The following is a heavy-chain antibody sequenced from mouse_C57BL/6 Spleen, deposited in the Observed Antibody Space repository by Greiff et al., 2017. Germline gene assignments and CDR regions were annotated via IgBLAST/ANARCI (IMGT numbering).Heavy chain of an antibody. CDR1: GYTFTSYW. CDR3: ARSPGLRPYWYCDV. D-gene: IGHD2-4*01. CDR2: IDPSDSYT. J-gene: IGHJ1*03. Sequence: QVQLQQPGAELVMPGASVKLSCKASGYTFTSYWMHWVKQRPGQGLEWIGEIDPSDSYTNYNQKFKGKSTLTVDKSSSTAYMQLSSLTSEDSAVYYCARSPGLRPYWYCDVWGTGTTVTVSS. V-gene: IGHV1-69*01.